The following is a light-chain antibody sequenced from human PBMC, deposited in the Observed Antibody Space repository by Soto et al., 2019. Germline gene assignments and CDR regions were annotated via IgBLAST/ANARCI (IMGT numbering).Light chain of an antibody. CDR3: CSYAGSGIVI. CDR1: SSDVGSYNL. CDR2: EVS. J-gene: IGLJ2*01. V-gene: IGLV2-23*02. Sequence: QSALTQPASVSGSPEQSITISCTVTSSDVGSYNLVSWYQQHPGKVPKLMIYEVSKRPSGVSNRFSGSKFGNTASLTISGLQAEDEADYYCCSYAGSGIVIFGGGTKLTVL.